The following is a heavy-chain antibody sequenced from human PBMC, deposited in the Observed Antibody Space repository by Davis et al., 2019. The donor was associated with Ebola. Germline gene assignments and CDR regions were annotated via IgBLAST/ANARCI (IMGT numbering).Heavy chain of an antibody. D-gene: IGHD3-10*01. CDR1: GGSISSYY. Sequence: PSETLSLTCTVSGGSISSYYWSWIRQPPGKGLEWIGYIYYSGSTNYNPSLKSRVTISVDTSKHQFSLKLSSVTAADTAVYYCARVPKSEGFGIYGRGYMDVWGKGTTVTVSS. CDR2: IYYSGST. CDR3: ARVPKSEGFGIYGRGYMDV. V-gene: IGHV4-59*01. J-gene: IGHJ6*03.